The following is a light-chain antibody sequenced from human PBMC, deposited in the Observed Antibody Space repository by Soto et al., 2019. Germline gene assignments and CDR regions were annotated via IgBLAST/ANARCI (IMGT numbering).Light chain of an antibody. CDR2: NAS. CDR1: QSVSSN. J-gene: IGKJ5*01. CDR3: QQRGDWPPIT. V-gene: IGKV3-11*01. Sequence: IVLTQSPATLSLSPGERATLSCRASQSVSSNLAWYQQKPGQSPRLLIYNASNRTTGIPARFSGSGSGTDFTLTISSLEPEDFAVYYCQQRGDWPPITFGQGTRLEIK.